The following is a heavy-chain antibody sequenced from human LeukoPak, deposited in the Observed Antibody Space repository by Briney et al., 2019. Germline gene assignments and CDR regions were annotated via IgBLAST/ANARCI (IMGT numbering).Heavy chain of an antibody. D-gene: IGHD6-13*01. CDR3: ATDFWQQLMS. Sequence: QSGGSLGLSCVASGFSLGTFWMSWVRQAPGKGLEWVANIRGGGREKYYVDSVKGRFTISRDNPKNSLYLQMNSLRPEDTAMYYCATDFWQQLMSWGQGTLVTVFS. CDR1: GFSLGTFW. J-gene: IGHJ4*02. V-gene: IGHV3-7*01. CDR2: IRGGGREK.